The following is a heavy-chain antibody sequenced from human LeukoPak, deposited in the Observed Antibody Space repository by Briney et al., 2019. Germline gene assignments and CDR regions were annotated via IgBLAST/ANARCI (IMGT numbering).Heavy chain of an antibody. J-gene: IGHJ4*02. Sequence: SETLSLTCAVYGGSFSGYYWSWIRQPPGKGLEWIGEINHSGSTNYNPSLESRVTISVDTSKNQFSLKLSSVTAADTAVYYCARSSSTSQKLKYWGQGTLVTVSS. CDR1: GGSFSGYY. CDR3: ARSSSTSQKLKY. V-gene: IGHV4-34*01. D-gene: IGHD2-2*01. CDR2: INHSGST.